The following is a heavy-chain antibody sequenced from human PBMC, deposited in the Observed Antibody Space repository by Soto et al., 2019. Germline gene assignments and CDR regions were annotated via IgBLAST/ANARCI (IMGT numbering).Heavy chain of an antibody. D-gene: IGHD3-16*01. J-gene: IGHJ6*02. CDR3: VMVDNYVTPTPQDV. Sequence: QVQLVQSGDEVKKPGASVKVSCKASGYIFVNYGIAWVRQAPRQGLEWMGWISPYTGNTHSASKVQGRLTMTTDTSTSTAYMELGSLTSDDTAVYYFVMVDNYVTPTPQDVWGQGTTVTVSS. V-gene: IGHV1-18*01. CDR2: ISPYTGNT. CDR1: GYIFVNYG.